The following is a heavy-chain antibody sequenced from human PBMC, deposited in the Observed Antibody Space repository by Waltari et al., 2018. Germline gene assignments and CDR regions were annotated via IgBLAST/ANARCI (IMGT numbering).Heavy chain of an antibody. V-gene: IGHV4-38-2*01. CDR3: ARVTSRVITMVQGVTHYFDY. CDR1: GYSISSGYY. Sequence: QVQLQESGPGLVKPSETLSLTCAVSGYSISSGYYWGWIRQPPGKGLEWIGSIYHSGSTYYNPSLKSRVTISVDTSKNQFSLKLSSVTAADTAVYYCARVTSRVITMVQGVTHYFDYWGQGTLVTVSS. CDR2: IYHSGST. J-gene: IGHJ4*02. D-gene: IGHD3-10*01.